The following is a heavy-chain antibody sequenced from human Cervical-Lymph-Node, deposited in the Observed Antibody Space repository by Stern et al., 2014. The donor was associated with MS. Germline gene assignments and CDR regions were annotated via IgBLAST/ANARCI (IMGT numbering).Heavy chain of an antibody. V-gene: IGHV4-59*08. CDR2: ISHCGDT. CDR3: ARLSTAVDF. Sequence: QLQLQESGPGLVKPSETLSLTCAVSGGSISSRYWGWIRQPPGKGLEWIGLISHCGDTKYNPSLKSRGTISLETSKNQFSLKVAPVTAADTAVYYCARLSTAVDFWGQGTLVTVSS. CDR1: GGSISSRY. J-gene: IGHJ4*02.